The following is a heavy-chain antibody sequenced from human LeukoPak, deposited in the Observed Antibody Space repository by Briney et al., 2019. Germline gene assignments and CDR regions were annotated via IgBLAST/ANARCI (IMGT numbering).Heavy chain of an antibody. V-gene: IGHV3-23*01. CDR2: IGVNGINT. CDR3: AKTWTNAFDI. CDR1: GFTVSSNS. Sequence: GGSLRLSCAASGFTVSSNSMSWIRQAPGKGLEWVSAIGVNGINTYYADSVKGRFTISRDNSKNTLYLQMNSLRAEDTAVYSCAKTWTNAFDIWGQGTMVTVSS. D-gene: IGHD3/OR15-3a*01. J-gene: IGHJ3*02.